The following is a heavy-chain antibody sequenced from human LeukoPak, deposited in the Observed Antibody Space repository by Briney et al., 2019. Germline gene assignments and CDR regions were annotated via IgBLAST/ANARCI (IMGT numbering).Heavy chain of an antibody. CDR2: INAGNGNT. CDR3: ARDLGYSSGYGWAYYFGY. J-gene: IGHJ4*02. V-gene: IGHV1-3*01. Sequence: ASVKDSCKASGYTFTTYAMHWVRQAPGQRLEWMGWINAGNGNTKYSQKFQDRVTITRDTSASTVYMELSSLGSEDTAVYYCARDLGYSSGYGWAYYFGYWGQGTLVTVSS. D-gene: IGHD6-19*01. CDR1: GYTFTTYA.